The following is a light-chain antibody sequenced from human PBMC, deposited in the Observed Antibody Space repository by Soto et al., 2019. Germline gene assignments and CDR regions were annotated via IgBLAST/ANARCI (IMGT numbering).Light chain of an antibody. J-gene: IGKJ1*01. CDR3: RQSNSYPWT. Sequence: EIVMTQSPATLSVSPGERATLSCRASQTVSSNLAWYQQKPGQAPRLLIYGASTRATGIPARFSGYGSGTEFTLTISSLQPDDFATYYCRQSNSYPWTFGQGTKVDIK. CDR2: GAS. V-gene: IGKV3-15*01. CDR1: QTVSSN.